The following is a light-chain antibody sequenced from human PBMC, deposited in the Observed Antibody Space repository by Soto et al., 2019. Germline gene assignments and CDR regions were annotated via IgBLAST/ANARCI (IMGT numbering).Light chain of an antibody. J-gene: IGLJ1*01. Sequence: QSALTQPPSASGSLGQSVTISCTGTSSDVGGYKYVSWYQQHPGKAPKVMIYDVNNRPSGAPDRFSGSTSGNTASLTISGLQAEDETDYFCSLYSSNGSLIFGPGTKLTVL. V-gene: IGLV2-8*01. CDR2: DVN. CDR3: SLYSSNGSLI. CDR1: SSDVGGYKY.